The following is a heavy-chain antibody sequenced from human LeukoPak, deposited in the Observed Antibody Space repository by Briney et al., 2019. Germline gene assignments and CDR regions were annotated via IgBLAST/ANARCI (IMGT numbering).Heavy chain of an antibody. V-gene: IGHV4-34*01. Sequence: SETLSLTCAVYGGSFSGYYWSWIRQPPGKGLEWIGEINHSGSTNYNPSLKSRVTISVDTSKNQFPLKLSSVTAADTAVYYCARGRYSSGRTYYYYYMDVWGKGTTVTVSS. J-gene: IGHJ6*03. CDR3: ARGRYSSGRTYYYYYMDV. CDR1: GGSFSGYY. CDR2: INHSGST. D-gene: IGHD6-19*01.